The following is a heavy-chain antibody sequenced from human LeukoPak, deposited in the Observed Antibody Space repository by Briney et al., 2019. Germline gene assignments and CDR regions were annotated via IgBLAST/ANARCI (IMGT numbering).Heavy chain of an antibody. D-gene: IGHD6-13*01. J-gene: IGHJ4*02. V-gene: IGHV3-23*01. Sequence: GGSLRFSCAASRFTFRTYAMSWVRQAPGKGLEWVSGLSDGGGYTYYADSVTGRFTKNTLYLQMNSLRAEDTAIYYCATAYSTTSSFSDFWGQGTLVTVSS. CDR3: ATAYSTTSSFSDF. CDR2: LSDGGGYT. CDR1: RFTFRTYA.